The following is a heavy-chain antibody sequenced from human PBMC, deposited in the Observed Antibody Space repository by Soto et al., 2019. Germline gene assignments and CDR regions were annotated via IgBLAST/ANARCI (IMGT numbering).Heavy chain of an antibody. CDR1: GFTFTSSA. V-gene: IGHV1-58*01. J-gene: IGHJ6*02. Sequence: ASVKVSCKASGFTFTSSAVQWLRQARGYHLERIGWIVVGSGNTNYAQKFQERVTITRDMSTSTACMELSSLRSEDTAVYYCAAGSSSWYSSYYGMDVWGQGTTVTVSS. CDR3: AAGSSSWYSSYYGMDV. D-gene: IGHD6-13*01. CDR2: IVVGSGNT.